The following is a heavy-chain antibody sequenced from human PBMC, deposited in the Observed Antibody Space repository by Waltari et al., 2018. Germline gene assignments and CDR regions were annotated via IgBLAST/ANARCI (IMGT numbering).Heavy chain of an antibody. D-gene: IGHD4-17*01. CDR1: GYTLTALS. Sequence: QVQLVQSGAAVKKPGASVKVSCKVSGYTLTALSRPWVRQAPGKGLEWMGGFDPEDGETIYAQKFQGRVTMTEDTSTDTAYMELSSLRSEDTAVYYCATAVFTVSYEYYFDYWGQGTLVTVSS. CDR2: FDPEDGET. CDR3: ATAVFTVSYEYYFDY. V-gene: IGHV1-24*01. J-gene: IGHJ4*02.